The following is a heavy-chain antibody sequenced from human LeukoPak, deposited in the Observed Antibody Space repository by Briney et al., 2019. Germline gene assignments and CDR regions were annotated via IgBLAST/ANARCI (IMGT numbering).Heavy chain of an antibody. Sequence: GGSLRLSCTASGFTFGDYAMSWIRQAPGKGLEWVANIKQDGSEKNYVDSVKGRFTISRDNAKNSLYLQMNNLRVEDTAMYYCAGGTGFIIKDWGQGTLVTVSS. CDR2: IKQDGSEK. V-gene: IGHV3-7*03. D-gene: IGHD3-9*01. J-gene: IGHJ4*02. CDR3: AGGTGFIIKD. CDR1: GFTFGDYA.